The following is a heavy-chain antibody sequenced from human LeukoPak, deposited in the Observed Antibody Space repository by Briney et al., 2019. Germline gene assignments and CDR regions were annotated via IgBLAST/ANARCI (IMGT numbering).Heavy chain of an antibody. J-gene: IGHJ5*02. V-gene: IGHV4-30-2*01. CDR1: GGSISSSGYS. CDR2: IHHTGST. CDR3: ARTPRYCGGDCYYFDP. Sequence: SQTLSLTCAVSGGSISSSGYSWSWIRQPPGKGLEWIGYIHHTGSTYYNPSLKSRVTISVDRSKNQFSLKLSSVTAADTAMYFCARTPRYCGGDCYYFDPWGQGTLVTVSS. D-gene: IGHD2-21*02.